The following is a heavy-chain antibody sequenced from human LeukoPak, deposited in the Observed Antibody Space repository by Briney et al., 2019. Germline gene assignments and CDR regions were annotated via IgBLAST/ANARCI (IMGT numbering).Heavy chain of an antibody. Sequence: ASVKVSCKASGGTFISYAISWVRQAPGQGLEWMGGIIPIFGTANYAQKFQGRVTITADESTSTAYMELSSLRSEDTAVYYCARAPPYGGNANWFDPWGQGTLVTVSS. D-gene: IGHD4-23*01. V-gene: IGHV1-69*13. CDR2: IIPIFGTA. J-gene: IGHJ5*02. CDR1: GGTFISYA. CDR3: ARAPPYGGNANWFDP.